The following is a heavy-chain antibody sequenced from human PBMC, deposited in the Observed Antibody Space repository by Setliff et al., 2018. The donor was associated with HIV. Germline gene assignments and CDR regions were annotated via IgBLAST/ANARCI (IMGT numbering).Heavy chain of an antibody. V-gene: IGHV4-34*01. Sequence: PSETLSLTCAVYGGSFSGYYWSWIRQPPGKGLEWIGEINHSGSTNYNPSLKRRVTISVDTSKNQFSLKLSSVTAADTAVYYCARADRPYCSGGSCYEVDYWGQGTLVTSPQ. D-gene: IGHD2-15*01. J-gene: IGHJ4*02. CDR1: GGSFSGYY. CDR2: INHSGST. CDR3: ARADRPYCSGGSCYEVDY.